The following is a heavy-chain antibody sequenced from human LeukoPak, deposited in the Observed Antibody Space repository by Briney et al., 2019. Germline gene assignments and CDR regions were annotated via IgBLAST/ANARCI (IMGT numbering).Heavy chain of an antibody. CDR1: GFTFSSYG. CDR3: ARDYYYDSSGYSYYLDY. Sequence: GRSLRLSCAASGFTFSSYGMHWVRQAPGKGLEWVAVIWYDGSNKYYADSVKGRFTISRDNSNNTLYLQMNSLRAEDTAVYYCARDYYYDSSGYSYYLDYWGQGTLVTVSS. D-gene: IGHD3-22*01. CDR2: IWYDGSNK. V-gene: IGHV3-33*01. J-gene: IGHJ4*02.